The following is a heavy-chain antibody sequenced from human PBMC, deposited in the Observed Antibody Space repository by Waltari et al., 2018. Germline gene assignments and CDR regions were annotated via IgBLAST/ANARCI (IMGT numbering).Heavy chain of an antibody. D-gene: IGHD3-3*01. Sequence: QVQLQESGPGLVKPSETLSLSCAVSGGSISGYYWSWIRQPPGKGLEWIGYIGGGSGSTEYNPSLKSRVTISRDTSKNQFSLKLSSVTAADTAVYYCARDRDNFWSGYFGYGLDSWGQGVVVTVSS. V-gene: IGHV4-59*12. CDR3: ARDRDNFWSGYFGYGLDS. CDR2: IGGGSGST. J-gene: IGHJ4*03. CDR1: GGSISGYY.